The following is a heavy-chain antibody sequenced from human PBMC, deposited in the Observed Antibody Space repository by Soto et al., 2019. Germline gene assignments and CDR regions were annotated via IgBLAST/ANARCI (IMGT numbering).Heavy chain of an antibody. CDR3: ARDRLDPYYYYGMDV. D-gene: IGHD6-25*01. Sequence: SETLSLTCTVSGGSISSGGYYWSWIRQHPGKGLEWIGYIYYSGSTYYNPSLKSRVTISVDTSKNQFSLKLSSVTAADTAVYYCARDRLDPYYYYGMDVWGQGTTVTV. V-gene: IGHV4-31*03. J-gene: IGHJ6*02. CDR2: IYYSGST. CDR1: GGSISSGGYY.